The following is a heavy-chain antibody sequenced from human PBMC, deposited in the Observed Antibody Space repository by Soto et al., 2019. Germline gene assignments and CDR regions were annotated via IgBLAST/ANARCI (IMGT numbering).Heavy chain of an antibody. CDR1: GGSISSYY. D-gene: IGHD3-16*01. Sequence: LCGGSISSYYWSCIRQPPGKGLEWIGYIYYSGSTNYNPSLKSRVTISVDTSKNQFSVKLSSVTAADTAVYYCARVRVWAPFFDYWGQGTLVTVSS. CDR3: ARVRVWAPFFDY. V-gene: IGHV4-59*01. CDR2: IYYSGST. J-gene: IGHJ4*02.